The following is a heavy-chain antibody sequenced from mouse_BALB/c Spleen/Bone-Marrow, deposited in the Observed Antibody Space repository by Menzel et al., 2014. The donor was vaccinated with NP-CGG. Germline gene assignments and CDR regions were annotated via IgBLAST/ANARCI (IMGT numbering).Heavy chain of an antibody. CDR3: TRSITTAVEFDY. D-gene: IGHD1-1*01. Sequence: VQLQQSGTVLARPGASGKMSCKASGYSFTSYWMYWIKQRPGQGLEWIGAIYPGNSGTSYNQNFKGKAKLTAVTSASTAYMELSSLTNEDSAVYYCTRSITTAVEFDYWGQGTSLTVSS. CDR2: IYPGNSGT. V-gene: IGHV1-5*01. CDR1: GYSFTSYW. J-gene: IGHJ2*03.